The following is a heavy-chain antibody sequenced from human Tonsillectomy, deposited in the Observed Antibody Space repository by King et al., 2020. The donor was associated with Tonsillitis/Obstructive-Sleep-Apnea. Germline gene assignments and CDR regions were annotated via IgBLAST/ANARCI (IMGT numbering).Heavy chain of an antibody. CDR2: ISYDGSDK. D-gene: IGHD3-22*01. CDR1: GFTFSNYA. J-gene: IGHJ4*02. Sequence: VQLVESGGGVVQPGRPLRLSCAASGFTFSNYAFHWVRPTPGKGLEWLAVISYDGSDKYYADSVKGRLTISRDNSKNTLYLQVNSLRAEDTAVYYCARETYYDDRSGYPDYWGQGTLVTVSS. V-gene: IGHV3-30*04. CDR3: ARETYYDDRSGYPDY.